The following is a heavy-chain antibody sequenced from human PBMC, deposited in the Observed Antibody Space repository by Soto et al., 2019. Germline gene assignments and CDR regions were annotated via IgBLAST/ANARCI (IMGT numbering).Heavy chain of an antibody. CDR3: ARDQGSSWYQRYGMDV. J-gene: IGHJ6*02. CDR1: GFTFGDYA. Sequence: PGGSLRLSCAASGFTFGDYAMTWVRQAPGKGLEWVAGISGNGGNTYYADSVKGRFTISRDNSKNSLYLQMNSLRDEDTAVYYCARDQGSSWYQRYGMDVWGQGTTVTVSS. D-gene: IGHD6-13*01. V-gene: IGHV3-23*01. CDR2: ISGNGGNT.